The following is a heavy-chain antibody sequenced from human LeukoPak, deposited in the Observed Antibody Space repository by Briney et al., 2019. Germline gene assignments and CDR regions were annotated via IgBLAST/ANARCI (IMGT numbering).Heavy chain of an antibody. D-gene: IGHD3-3*02. J-gene: IGHJ2*01. CDR1: GYTFTGYY. CDR3: ARDVPLLGYWYFDL. CDR2: INPNSGGT. V-gene: IGHV1-2*02. Sequence: ASVKVSCKASGYTFTGYYMHWVRQAPGQGLEWMGWINPNSGGTNYAQKFQGRVTMTRDTSISTAYMELSRLRSDDTAVYYCARDVPLLGYWYFDLWGRGTLVTVSS.